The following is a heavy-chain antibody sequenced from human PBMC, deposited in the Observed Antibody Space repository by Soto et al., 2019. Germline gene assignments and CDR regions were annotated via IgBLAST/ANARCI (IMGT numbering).Heavy chain of an antibody. V-gene: IGHV1-69*14. CDR2: IIPLYGTT. Sequence: QVQLVQSGAEVKKPGSSVKVSCKASRGTFSRYAISWVRQAPGQGLEWMGRIIPLYGTTNYAQKFQGRVTITGGKATRIAYLELSSLRTDDTAIYYCATEGDAGIAAAGTAWFDRWGQGSLVTVSS. CDR1: RGTFSRYA. CDR3: ATEGDAGIAAAGTAWFDR. J-gene: IGHJ5*02. D-gene: IGHD6-13*01.